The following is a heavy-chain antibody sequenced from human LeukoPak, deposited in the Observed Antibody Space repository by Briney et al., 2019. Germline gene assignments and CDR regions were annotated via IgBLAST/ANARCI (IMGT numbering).Heavy chain of an antibody. Sequence: SETLSLTCAVSGASIDSHSWWSWVRQPPGKGLEWIGEVYHSGSANYKPSLKSRVTISVDTSRNHFSLKLSSVTAADTAVYYCARHDYRGINDGMDVWGQGTTVIVSS. CDR1: GASIDSHSW. D-gene: IGHD3-16*02. CDR2: VYHSGSA. J-gene: IGHJ6*02. V-gene: IGHV4/OR15-8*01. CDR3: ARHDYRGINDGMDV.